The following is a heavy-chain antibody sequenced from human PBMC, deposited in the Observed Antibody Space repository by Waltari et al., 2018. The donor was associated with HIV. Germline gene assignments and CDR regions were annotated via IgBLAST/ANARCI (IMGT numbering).Heavy chain of an antibody. V-gene: IGHV3-74*01. CDR1: GFTFSSSW. CDR3: ATSRTFDY. CDR2: INSDGSST. Sequence: EVQLVESGGGLAQPGGSMSLSCPAPGFTFSSSWMHWFRQVPGKGLIWVARINSDGSSTSYADSVKGRFTISRDNAKNTLYLQMNSLRAEDTAVYYCATSRTFDYWGQGTLVTVSS. J-gene: IGHJ4*02.